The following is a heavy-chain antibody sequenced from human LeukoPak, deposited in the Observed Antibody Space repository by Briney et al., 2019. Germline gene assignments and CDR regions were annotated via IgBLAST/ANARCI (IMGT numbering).Heavy chain of an antibody. V-gene: IGHV3-48*02. D-gene: IGHD6-19*01. CDR1: GFPFSSYS. CDR3: ARDHGIAVAGTGGYYYGMDV. CDR2: IRSSSSII. J-gene: IGHJ6*02. Sequence: GSLPLSSAASGFPFSSYSMNWVRQAPGKGLEWVSYIRSSSSIIYYADSVKGRFTVSRDNAKNSLYLQMNSLRDEDTAVYFCARDHGIAVAGTGGYYYGMDVWGQGTTVTVSS.